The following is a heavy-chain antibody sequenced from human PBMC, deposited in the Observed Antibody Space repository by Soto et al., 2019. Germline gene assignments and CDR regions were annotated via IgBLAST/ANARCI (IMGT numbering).Heavy chain of an antibody. D-gene: IGHD4-17*01. Sequence: ETLSLTCAVSGDSISSSYWWSWVRQPPGKGLEWIGEIYHSETTNYNPSLKSRVTMSMDKSKNQFSLMLTSVTAADTAVYFCARYDFGIFDYWGHGILVTVSS. V-gene: IGHV4-4*01. CDR1: GDSISSSYW. J-gene: IGHJ4*01. CDR3: ARYDFGIFDY. CDR2: IYHSETT.